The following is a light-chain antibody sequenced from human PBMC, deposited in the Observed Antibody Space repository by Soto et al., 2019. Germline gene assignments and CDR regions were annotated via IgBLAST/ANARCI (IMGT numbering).Light chain of an antibody. CDR1: QSISSY. CDR2: KAS. J-gene: IGKJ1*01. Sequence: DIQMTQSPSSLSASVGDRVTITCRASQSISSYLNWYQQKPGKAPKLLIYKASSLESGVPSRFSGSGSGTEFTLTISSLQPDDFATYYCQQHGTYSTFGQGTKVDI. CDR3: QQHGTYST. V-gene: IGKV1-5*03.